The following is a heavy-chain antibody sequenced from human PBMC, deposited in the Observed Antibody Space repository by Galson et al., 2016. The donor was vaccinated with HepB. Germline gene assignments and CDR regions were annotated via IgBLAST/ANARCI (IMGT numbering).Heavy chain of an antibody. CDR2: INQDGSEK. Sequence: SLRLSCAASGFMFSTYWMTWVRQAPGKGLEWVANINQDGSEKYHVDSVKGRFTISKDNGKNSLFLQLNSLRAEDTAVYYCARDAGYQQIDYWGQGTLVTVSS. V-gene: IGHV3-7*03. D-gene: IGHD3-16*02. J-gene: IGHJ4*02. CDR3: ARDAGYQQIDY. CDR1: GFMFSTYW.